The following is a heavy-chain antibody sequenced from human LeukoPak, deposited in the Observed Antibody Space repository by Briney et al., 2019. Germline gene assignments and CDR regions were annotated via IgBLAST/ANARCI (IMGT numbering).Heavy chain of an antibody. D-gene: IGHD1-1*01. V-gene: IGHV5-51*01. CDR1: GYTFSGYY. CDR3: ARATGTTSSCDY. Sequence: GASVKVSCKTSGYTFSGYYMNWVRQMPGKGLEWMGIYPGDSDTRYSPSFQGQVTISTDKSISTAYLQWSSLKASDTAMYYCARATGTTSSCDYWGQGTLVTVSS. CDR2: YPGDSDT. J-gene: IGHJ4*02.